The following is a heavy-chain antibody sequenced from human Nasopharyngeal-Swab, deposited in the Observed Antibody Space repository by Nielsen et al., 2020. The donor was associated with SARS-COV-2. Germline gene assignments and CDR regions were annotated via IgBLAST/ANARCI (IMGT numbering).Heavy chain of an antibody. J-gene: IGHJ6*03. CDR2: IIPIFGTA. CDR3: ARGFIQLLHPYYYYYMDV. CDR1: GGTFSSYA. Sequence: SVKVSCKASGGTFSSYAISWVRQAPGQGLEWMGGIIPIFGTANYAQKFQGRVTITADESTSTAYMELSSLRSEDTAVYYCARGFIQLLHPYYYYYMDVWGKGTTVTDSS. D-gene: IGHD2-2*01. V-gene: IGHV1-69*13.